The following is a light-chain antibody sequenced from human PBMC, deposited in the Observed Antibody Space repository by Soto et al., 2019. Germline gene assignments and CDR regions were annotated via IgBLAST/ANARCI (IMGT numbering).Light chain of an antibody. CDR3: SSYAGSHNLI. CDR1: SNDVGGYDY. Sequence: QSALTQPPSASGSPGQSVTISCTGTSNDVGGYDYVSWYQQHPDKAPKLIIYEVTKRPSGVPDRFSGSKSGNTASLTVSGLQADDEADYYCSSYAGSHNLIFGTGTKLTVL. J-gene: IGLJ1*01. CDR2: EVT. V-gene: IGLV2-8*01.